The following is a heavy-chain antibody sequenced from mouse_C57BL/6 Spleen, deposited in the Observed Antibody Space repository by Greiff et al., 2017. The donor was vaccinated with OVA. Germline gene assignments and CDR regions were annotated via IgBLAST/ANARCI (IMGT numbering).Heavy chain of an antibody. CDR3: ARPHYYGSSSYAMDY. D-gene: IGHD1-1*01. J-gene: IGHJ4*01. CDR2: IHPSDSDT. CDR1: GYTFTSYW. V-gene: IGHV1-74*01. Sequence: QVQLQQPGAELVKPGASVKVSCKASGYTFTSYWMHWVKQRPGQGLEWIGRIHPSDSDTNYNQKFKGKATLTVDKSSSTAYMQLSSLTTEDSAIYYCARPHYYGSSSYAMDYWGQGTSVTVSS.